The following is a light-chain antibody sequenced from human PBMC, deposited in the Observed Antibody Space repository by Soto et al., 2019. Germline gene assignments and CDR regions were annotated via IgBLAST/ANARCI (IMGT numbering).Light chain of an antibody. Sequence: SYELTQPSSVSVSPGQTARITCSGDLLAKTYARRFHQRPGQAPVLLIYKDTERPSGIPERFSGSSSGSTVTLTISGAQVDDEGDYYCYSATDDHVVLFGGGTQLTVL. CDR1: LLAKTY. CDR3: YSATDDHVVL. CDR2: KDT. V-gene: IGLV3-27*01. J-gene: IGLJ3*02.